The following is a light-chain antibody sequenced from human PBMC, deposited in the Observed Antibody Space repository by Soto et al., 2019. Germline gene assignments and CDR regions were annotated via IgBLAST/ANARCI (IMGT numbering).Light chain of an antibody. Sequence: DIVITHSPLSLPVTPVDPASISFMSSQILLHSNGYNYLDWYLQKPGQSPQLLIYLGSNRASGVPDRFSGSGSGTDFTLKISRVEAEDVGVYYCMKALQTPVKFGQGTKVDIK. J-gene: IGKJ1*01. CDR3: MKALQTPVK. CDR2: LGS. CDR1: QILLHSNGYNY. V-gene: IGKV2-28*01.